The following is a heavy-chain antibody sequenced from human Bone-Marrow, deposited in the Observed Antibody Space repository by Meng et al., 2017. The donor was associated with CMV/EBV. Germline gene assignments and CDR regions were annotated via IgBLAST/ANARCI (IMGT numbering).Heavy chain of an antibody. CDR3: ARHSMTTI. CDR1: GYNFIDYD. CDR2: ISPTDSGA. J-gene: IGHJ4*01. V-gene: IGHV5-51*01. D-gene: IGHD5-24*01. Sequence: GESLKISCKASGYNFIDYDIGWVRQIPGKGLEWMGIISPTDSGARYSPSFEGQVTISVDKSVDTAYLQWTSLKASDTAMYYCARHSMTTIWGHGTLVPVSS.